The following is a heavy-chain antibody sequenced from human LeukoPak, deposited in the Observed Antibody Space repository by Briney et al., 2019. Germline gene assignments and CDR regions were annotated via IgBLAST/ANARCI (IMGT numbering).Heavy chain of an antibody. J-gene: IGHJ4*02. D-gene: IGHD2-2*01. CDR3: ARAPITSPFYFDY. V-gene: IGHV3-20*04. CDR1: GFAFDEHG. Sequence: GPGESLRLSCTASGFAFDEHGMSWVRQVPGKGLEWVSGINWSGGSTGYADPLRGRFTISRDNAKNSLYLQMDSLRAEDTALYYCARAPITSPFYFDYWGQGTLVTVSS. CDR2: INWSGGST.